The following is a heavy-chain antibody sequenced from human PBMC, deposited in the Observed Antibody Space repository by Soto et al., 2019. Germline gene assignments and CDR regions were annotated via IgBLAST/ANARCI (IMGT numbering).Heavy chain of an antibody. Sequence: PRLSLRLSCAASGFTFSSYGMHWVRQAPGKGLEWVAVIWYDGSNKYYADSVKGRFTISRDNSKNTLYLQMNSLRAEDTAVYYCERGAYCSSTSCFYYYYYDMDVWGQGTTVTASS. V-gene: IGHV3-33*01. CDR3: ERGAYCSSTSCFYYYYYDMDV. J-gene: IGHJ6*02. CDR2: IWYDGSNK. D-gene: IGHD2-2*01. CDR1: GFTFSSYG.